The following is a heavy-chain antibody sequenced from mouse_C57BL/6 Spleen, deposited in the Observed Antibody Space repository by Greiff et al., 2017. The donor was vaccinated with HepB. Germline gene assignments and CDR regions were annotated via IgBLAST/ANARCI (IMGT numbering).Heavy chain of an antibody. CDR1: GYTFTSYW. V-gene: IGHV1-64*01. D-gene: IGHD1-1*01. CDR3: ARGGLLLRAHWDFDV. CDR2: IHPNSGST. J-gene: IGHJ1*03. Sequence: QVQLQQPGAELVKPGASVKLSCTASGYTFTSYWMHWVKQRPGQGLEWIGMIHPNSGSTNYNEKFKSKATLTVDKTSNTAYMQLSSLTSEDSAVYYCARGGLLLRAHWDFDVWGTGTTVTVSS.